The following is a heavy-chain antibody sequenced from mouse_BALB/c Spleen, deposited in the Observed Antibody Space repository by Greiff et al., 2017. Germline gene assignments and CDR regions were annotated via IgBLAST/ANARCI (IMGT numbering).Heavy chain of an antibody. CDR2: INPSNGGT. CDR3: TRAYYRYDEGAWFAY. D-gene: IGHD2-14*01. J-gene: IGHJ3*01. V-gene: IGHV1S81*02. Sequence: QVQLQQPGAELVKPGASVKLSCKASGYTFTSYYMYWVKQRPGQDLEWIGGINPSNGGTNFNEKFKSKATLTVDKSSSTAYMQLSSLTSEDSAVYYCTRAYYRYDEGAWFAYWGQGTLVTVSA. CDR1: GYTFTSYY.